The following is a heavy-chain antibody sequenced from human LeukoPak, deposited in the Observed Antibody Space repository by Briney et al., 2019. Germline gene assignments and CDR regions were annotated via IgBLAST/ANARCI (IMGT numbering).Heavy chain of an antibody. Sequence: ASVKVSCKTSGYTFSGYYIHWVRQAPGQGLEWMGWMNPKSGGTHFAQKFQGRVTLTADRSITTAYMELRRLRYDDTAIYYCARVMVITFGGAVADYFDFWGQGTLVTVSS. J-gene: IGHJ4*02. V-gene: IGHV1-2*02. CDR2: MNPKSGGT. D-gene: IGHD3-16*01. CDR3: ARVMVITFGGAVADYFDF. CDR1: GYTFSGYY.